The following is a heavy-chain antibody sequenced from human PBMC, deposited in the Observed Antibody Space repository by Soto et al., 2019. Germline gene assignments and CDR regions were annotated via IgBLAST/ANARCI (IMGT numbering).Heavy chain of an antibody. D-gene: IGHD3-10*01. V-gene: IGHV3-30*18. CDR1: GFTFSGFG. Sequence: QVQLVESGGGVVQPGRSLRLSCAASGFTFSGFGRHWVRHTPGKGLEWLAVISYDGSHKLHADSVQGRFTISRDNSKNTLSLQMNSLRTEDTAVYYCAKDLGLDASASYPYHWGQGTLVSVSS. CDR2: ISYDGSHK. J-gene: IGHJ5*02. CDR3: AKDLGLDASASYPYH.